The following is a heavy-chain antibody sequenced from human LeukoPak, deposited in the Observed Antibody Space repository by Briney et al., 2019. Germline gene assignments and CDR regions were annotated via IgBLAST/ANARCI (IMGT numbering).Heavy chain of an antibody. J-gene: IGHJ4*02. D-gene: IGHD3-22*01. CDR3: ARDLPNYDSSGLFDY. Sequence: ASVKVSCKASGYTFTNYGISWVRQAPGQGLEWMGWISAYNGNTNYAQKLQGRVTMTTDTSTSTAYMELRSLRSDDTAVYYCARDLPNYDSSGLFDYWGQGTLVTVSS. CDR1: GYTFTNYG. V-gene: IGHV1-18*01. CDR2: ISAYNGNT.